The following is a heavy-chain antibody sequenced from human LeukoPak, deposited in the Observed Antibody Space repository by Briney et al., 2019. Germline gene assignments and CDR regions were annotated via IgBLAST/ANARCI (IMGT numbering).Heavy chain of an antibody. CDR1: GFSVSNNY. CDR2: IYSAGSS. D-gene: IGHD3-22*01. Sequence: PGGSLRLSCEASGFSVSNNYMSWVRQAPGKGLEWVSVIYSAGSSLYAESARGRFTISRDYSTNTLSLQMNSLRAEDTAVYYCARDRSYHDSSGYSWKLESWGQGILVTVSS. V-gene: IGHV3-53*01. CDR3: ARDRSYHDSSGYSWKLES. J-gene: IGHJ4*02.